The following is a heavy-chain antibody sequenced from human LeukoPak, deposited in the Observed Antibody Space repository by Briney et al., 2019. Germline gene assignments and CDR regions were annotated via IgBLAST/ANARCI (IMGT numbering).Heavy chain of an antibody. V-gene: IGHV3-33*01. CDR1: GFTFGGYG. Sequence: GRSLRLSCAGSGFTFGGYGMHWFRQTPGKGLEWVAVIAYDGSRAFYADSVRGRFTISRDNSKNTMSVQMDDLRAEDTAVYYCTRYNNDHFDYWGQGTLVTVSS. D-gene: IGHD1-14*01. CDR3: TRYNNDHFDY. J-gene: IGHJ4*02. CDR2: IAYDGSRA.